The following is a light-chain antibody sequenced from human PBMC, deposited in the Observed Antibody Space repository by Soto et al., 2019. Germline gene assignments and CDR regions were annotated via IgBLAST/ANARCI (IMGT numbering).Light chain of an antibody. CDR2: DAT. Sequence: DIQMTQFPSALSASVGDRVTITCRASQHVNNWLAWYQHKPGKAPQLLIYDATVLESGVPSRFSGSGSGTEFSLAINGLQSGDFATYYCQQYNTYWTFGPGTKVEVE. CDR1: QHVNNW. CDR3: QQYNTYWT. J-gene: IGKJ1*01. V-gene: IGKV1-5*01.